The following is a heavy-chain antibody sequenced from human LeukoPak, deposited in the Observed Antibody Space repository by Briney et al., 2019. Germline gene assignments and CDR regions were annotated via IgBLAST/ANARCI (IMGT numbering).Heavy chain of an antibody. CDR1: GGSISSGGYY. J-gene: IGHJ5*02. D-gene: IGHD6-6*01. Sequence: PSETLSLTCTVSGGSISSGGYYWTWIRQPPAQGLEWIGYISHSGGTFYNPSLKSRVTISVDRSKNQFSLKLNSMTAADTAVYYCVAGSIAARLRWFDPWGQGTLVTVSS. V-gene: IGHV4-30-2*01. CDR3: VAGSIAARLRWFDP. CDR2: ISHSGGT.